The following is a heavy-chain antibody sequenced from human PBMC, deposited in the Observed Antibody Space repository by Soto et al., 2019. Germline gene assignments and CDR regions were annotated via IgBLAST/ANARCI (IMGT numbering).Heavy chain of an antibody. D-gene: IGHD3-3*01. CDR2: IYPSYYDT. V-gene: IGHV5-51*01. CDR1: GYXFAGYL. J-gene: IGHJ4*02. Sequence: EXLKISCKCSGYXFAGYLVAWVRQMPGKGLELMGIIYPSYYDTRYRPSFQGQVTISDEKSISSAYMQWSSMRDSDTAMYYCARGGVSTRTFDYWGQGPPVNVT. CDR3: ARGGVSTRTFDY.